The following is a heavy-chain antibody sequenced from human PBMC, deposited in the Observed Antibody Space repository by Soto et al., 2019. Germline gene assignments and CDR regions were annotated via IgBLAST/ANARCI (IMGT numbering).Heavy chain of an antibody. CDR1: GESFSGYY. CDR2: INHSGST. D-gene: IGHD3-10*01. J-gene: IGHJ5*02. V-gene: IGHV4-34*01. Sequence: PSETLSLTCAVYGESFSGYYWSWIRQPPGKGLEWIGEINHSGSTNYNPSLKSRVTISVDTSKNQFSLKLSSVTAADTAVYYCARAPYYCGSGTYYSNRQSFDPWGQGTLVTVSS. CDR3: ARAPYYCGSGTYYSNRQSFDP.